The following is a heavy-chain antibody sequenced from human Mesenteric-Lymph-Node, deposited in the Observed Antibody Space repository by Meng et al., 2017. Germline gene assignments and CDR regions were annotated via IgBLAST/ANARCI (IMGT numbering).Heavy chain of an antibody. V-gene: IGHV3-23*01. CDR2: ISGTGGST. D-gene: IGHD1-26*01. CDR3: AKEGQAATDLAGY. CDR1: GFIFSHHA. Sequence: GGSLRLSCAASGFIFSHHAMSWVRQAPGKGLEWVSAISGTGGSTYYADSVKGRFTISGDNSKNTLYLQMNSLRVEDTAVYYCAKEGQAATDLAGYWGQGTLVTVSS. J-gene: IGHJ4*02.